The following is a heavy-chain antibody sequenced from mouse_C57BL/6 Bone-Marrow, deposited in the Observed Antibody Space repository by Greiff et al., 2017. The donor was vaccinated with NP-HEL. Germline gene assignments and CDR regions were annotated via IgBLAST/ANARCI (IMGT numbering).Heavy chain of an antibody. D-gene: IGHD2-4*01. CDR3: ASQTNYDYDRWFAY. Sequence: EVQLQESGPGLVKPSQSLSLTCSVTGYSITSGYYWNWIRQFPGNKLEWMGYISYDGSNNYNPSLKNRISITRDTSKNQFFLKLNSVTTEDTATYYCASQTNYDYDRWFAYWGQGTLVTVSA. CDR2: ISYDGSN. J-gene: IGHJ3*01. V-gene: IGHV3-6*01. CDR1: GYSITSGYY.